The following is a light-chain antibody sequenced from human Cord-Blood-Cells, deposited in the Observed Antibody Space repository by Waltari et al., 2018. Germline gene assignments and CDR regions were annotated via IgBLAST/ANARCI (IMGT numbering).Light chain of an antibody. Sequence: QAVLTQPSSLSASPGASASLTCTLRSGINVGTYRIYWYQQKPGSPPQYRLRYKSDSDKQQGSGVPSRFSGSKDASANAGILLISGLQSEDEADYYCMIWHSSDYVFGTGTKVTVL. CDR2: YKSDSDK. CDR1: SGINVGTYR. J-gene: IGLJ1*01. V-gene: IGLV5-45*03. CDR3: MIWHSSDYV.